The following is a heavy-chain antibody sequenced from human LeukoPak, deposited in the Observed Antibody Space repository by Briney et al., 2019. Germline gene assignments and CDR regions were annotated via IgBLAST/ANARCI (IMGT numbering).Heavy chain of an antibody. CDR1: GGSISSYY. J-gene: IGHJ4*02. CDR3: ARQTRVLVAYFDY. CDR2: IYYSGST. D-gene: IGHD1/OR15-1a*01. V-gene: IGHV4-59*01. Sequence: NTSETLSLTCTVSGGSISSYYWSWIRQPPGKGLEWIGYIYYSGSTNYNPSLKSRVTISVDTSKNQFSLKLSSVTAADTAVYYCARQTRVLVAYFDYWGRGTLVTVSS.